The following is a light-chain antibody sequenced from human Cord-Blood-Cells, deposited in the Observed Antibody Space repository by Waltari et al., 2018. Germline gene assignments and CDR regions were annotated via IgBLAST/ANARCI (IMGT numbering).Light chain of an antibody. J-gene: IGLJ2*01. V-gene: IGLV1-51*01. Sequence: QSVLTQPPSVSAAPGQKVTISCSGRSSNIGNNYVYWYQQLPGTAPKLLIYDNNKRPSGIPDRFSGSKSGTAATLGSTGLQTGDEADYYCGTWDSSLSAVVFGGGTKLTVL. CDR1: SSNIGNNY. CDR2: DNN. CDR3: GTWDSSLSAVV.